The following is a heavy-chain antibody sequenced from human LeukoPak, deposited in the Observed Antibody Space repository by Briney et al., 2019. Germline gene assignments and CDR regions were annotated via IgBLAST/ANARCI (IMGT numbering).Heavy chain of an antibody. CDR2: IYPSDSDT. V-gene: IGHV5-51*01. D-gene: IGHD2-2*01. CDR1: GYSFTSYW. CDR3: ARPQTSIVVVPAAKRYPDAFDI. Sequence: GESLKISCKGSGYSFTSYWIGWVRQMPGKGLEWMGIIYPSDSDTRYSPSFQGQVTISADKSISTAYLQWSSLKASDTAMYYCARPQTSIVVVPAAKRYPDAFDIWGQGTMVTVSS. J-gene: IGHJ3*02.